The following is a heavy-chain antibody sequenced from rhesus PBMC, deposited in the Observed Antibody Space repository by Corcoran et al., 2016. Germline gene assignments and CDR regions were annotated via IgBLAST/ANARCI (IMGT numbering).Heavy chain of an antibody. CDR3: ATGRPGGFDY. V-gene: IGHV1-111*01. Sequence: EVQLVQSGAEVKKPGASVKISCQASGYTFTDYYLPWVLQAPGKGLGWMGRVDPEDGKADYAQKVPDRVTITRDTSTDTAYMELSSLRSEDTAVYYCATGRPGGFDYWGQGVLVTVSS. CDR2: VDPEDGKA. CDR1: GYTFTDYY. J-gene: IGHJ4*01.